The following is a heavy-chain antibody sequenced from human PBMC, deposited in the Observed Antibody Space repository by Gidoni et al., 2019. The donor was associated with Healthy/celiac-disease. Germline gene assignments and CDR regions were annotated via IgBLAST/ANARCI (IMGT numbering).Heavy chain of an antibody. CDR2: IIPIFGTA. Sequence: QVQQVQSGAGGKKPGSSVKVSCKASGGGFSSYAISWVRQAPGQGLEWMGGIIPIFGTANYAQKFQGRVTITADESTSTAYMELSSLSSEDTAVYYCASESGITSDAFDIWGQGTMVTVSS. D-gene: IGHD3-10*01. CDR1: GGGFSSYA. V-gene: IGHV1-69*01. CDR3: ASESGITSDAFDI. J-gene: IGHJ3*02.